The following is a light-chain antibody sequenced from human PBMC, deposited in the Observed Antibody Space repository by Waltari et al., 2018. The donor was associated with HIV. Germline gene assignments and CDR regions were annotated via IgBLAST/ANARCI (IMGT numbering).Light chain of an antibody. CDR3: QSYNSRLGDSVV. Sequence: QSVLTQPRSVSGAPGQRVTISCPGSSSNIGAGYDVHWYQQLPGTAPKLLIYTNIRRPAGVPDRFSGSESGTSASLAITVLQADDEAHYNCQSYNSRLGDSVVFGGGTTLTVL. V-gene: IGLV1-40*01. CDR1: SSNIGAGYD. CDR2: TNI. J-gene: IGLJ2*01.